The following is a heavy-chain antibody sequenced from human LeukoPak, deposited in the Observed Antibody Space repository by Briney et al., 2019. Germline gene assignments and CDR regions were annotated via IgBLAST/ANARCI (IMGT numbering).Heavy chain of an antibody. J-gene: IGHJ4*02. V-gene: IGHV3-23*01. CDR3: AKSTVRMAAAGDFDY. D-gene: IGHD6-13*01. CDR1: GITFSNYA. Sequence: GGSLRLSCAASGITFSNYAMSWVRRAPGRGLEWVSGIGTTGTSTYYADSVKGRFTIPRDNSWNTLYLQMNSLRADDTAVYYCAKSTVRMAAAGDFDYWGQGTLVTVSS. CDR2: IGTTGTST.